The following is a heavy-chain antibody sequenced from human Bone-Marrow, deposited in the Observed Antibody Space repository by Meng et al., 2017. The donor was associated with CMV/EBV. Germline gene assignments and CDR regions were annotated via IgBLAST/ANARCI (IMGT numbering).Heavy chain of an antibody. V-gene: IGHV3-21*01. CDR1: GFTFSSYA. Sequence: GESLKISCAASGFTFSSYAMHWVRQAPGKGLEWVSSISSSSSYIYYADSVKGRFTISRDNAKNSLYLQMNSLRAEDTAVYYCARDLRYSSGWYVDYYYYGMDVWGQGTTVAVSS. CDR3: ARDLRYSSGWYVDYYYYGMDV. J-gene: IGHJ6*02. D-gene: IGHD6-19*01. CDR2: ISSSSSYI.